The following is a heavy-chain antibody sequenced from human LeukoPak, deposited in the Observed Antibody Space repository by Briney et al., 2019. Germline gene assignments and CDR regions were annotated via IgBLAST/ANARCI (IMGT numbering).Heavy chain of an antibody. D-gene: IGHD3-22*01. CDR2: ISYDGSNK. CDR1: GFTFSIYA. J-gene: IGHJ4*02. CDR3: AGGLKRAYYYDSSGYSFDY. V-gene: IGHV3-30-3*01. Sequence: GRSLRLSCSTSGFTFSIYAMHWVRQAPGKGLERVAVISYDGSNKYYADSVKGRFTISRDNSKNTLYLQMNSLRAEDTAVYYCAGGLKRAYYYDSSGYSFDYWGQGTLVTVSS.